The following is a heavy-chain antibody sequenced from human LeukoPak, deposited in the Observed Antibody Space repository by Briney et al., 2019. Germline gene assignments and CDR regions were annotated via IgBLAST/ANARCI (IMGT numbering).Heavy chain of an antibody. Sequence: ASVKVSRKTSGCTFSRHGITWVQQAPGQGLKWMEWVSGYNGNTNYAQNVQGRVTLTTDTSTNTAYMELRSLRSDDTAVYYCAKDIHPGLDSGASCCFDYWGQGTPVTVSS. CDR1: GCTFSRHG. CDR2: VSGYNGNT. D-gene: IGHD3-22*01. V-gene: IGHV1-18*01. J-gene: IGHJ4*02. CDR3: AKDIHPGLDSGASCCFDY.